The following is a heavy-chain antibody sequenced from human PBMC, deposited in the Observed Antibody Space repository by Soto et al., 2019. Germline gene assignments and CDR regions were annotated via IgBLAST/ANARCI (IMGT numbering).Heavy chain of an antibody. D-gene: IGHD4-4*01. J-gene: IGHJ5*02. CDR3: ARVSVVAVRRVFDP. CDR2: IFYRGST. CDR1: GDSITGGYY. V-gene: IGHV4-31*03. Sequence: QVQLQESGPGLVKPSQTLSLTCTVSGDSITGGYYWSWIRQHPGKGLEWIGHIFYRGSTYYNPSLKSRVTITVDTSNNQFSLNLTSVTAADTALYYCARVSVVAVRRVFDPWGQGSLVTVSS.